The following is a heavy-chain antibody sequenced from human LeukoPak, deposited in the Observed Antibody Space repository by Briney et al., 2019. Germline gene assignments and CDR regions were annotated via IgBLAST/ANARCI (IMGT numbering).Heavy chain of an antibody. CDR2: IIPIFGIA. J-gene: IGHJ6*02. CDR3: ARDNPDYSPWDYYYYGMDV. Sequence: SVKVSCKASVGTFSSYAISWVRQAPGQGLEWMGRIIPIFGIANYAQKFQGRVTITADESTSTAYMELSSLRSEDTAVYYCARDNPDYSPWDYYYYGMDVWGQGTTVTVSS. D-gene: IGHD2-15*01. CDR1: VGTFSSYA. V-gene: IGHV1-69*13.